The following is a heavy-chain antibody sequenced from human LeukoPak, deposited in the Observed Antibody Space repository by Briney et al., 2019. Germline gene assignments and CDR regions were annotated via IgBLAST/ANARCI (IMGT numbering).Heavy chain of an antibody. CDR1: GFTFSDYY. D-gene: IGHD2-2*01. Sequence: PGGSLRLYCAASGFTFSDYYMSWIRQAPGKGLEWLSYITGSGRTIYYADSVKGRFTISRDSAKNSLYLQMNSLRAEDTAVYYCARMVVPHRFDYWGQGNLVTVSS. CDR2: ITGSGRTI. V-gene: IGHV3-11*01. CDR3: ARMVVPHRFDY. J-gene: IGHJ4*02.